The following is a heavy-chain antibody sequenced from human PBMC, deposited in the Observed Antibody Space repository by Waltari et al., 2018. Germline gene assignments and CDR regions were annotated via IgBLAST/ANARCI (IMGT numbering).Heavy chain of an antibody. D-gene: IGHD1-26*01. J-gene: IGHJ4*02. CDR3: ARDGRVGATSAPSRFDY. Sequence: QVQLVQSGAEVKKPGASVKVSCKASGYTFTSYDIHWVRQATGQGLEWMGWMNSNSGNTGYAQKYQVRVTITKNTSISTAYMELSSLRSEDTAVYYCARDGRVGATSAPSRFDYWGQGTLVTVSS. CDR2: MNSNSGNT. CDR1: GYTFTSYD. V-gene: IGHV1-8*03.